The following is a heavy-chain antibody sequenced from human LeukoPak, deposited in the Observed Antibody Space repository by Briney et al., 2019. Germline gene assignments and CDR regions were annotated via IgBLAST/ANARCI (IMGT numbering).Heavy chain of an antibody. CDR3: AKHYYDSSGYYTGDAFDI. J-gene: IGHJ3*02. Sequence: PSETLSLTCTVSSGSISSYYWSWIRQPPGKGLEWIGYIYYSGSTNYNPSLKSRVTISVDTSKNQFSLKLSSVTAADTAVYYCAKHYYDSSGYYTGDAFDIWGQGTMVTVSS. V-gene: IGHV4-59*01. D-gene: IGHD3-22*01. CDR2: IYYSGST. CDR1: SGSISSYY.